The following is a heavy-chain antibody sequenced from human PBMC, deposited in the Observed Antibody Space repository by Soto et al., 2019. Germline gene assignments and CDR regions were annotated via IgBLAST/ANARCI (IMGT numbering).Heavy chain of an antibody. D-gene: IGHD4-4*01. Sequence: PGGSLRLSCAASGFTFNSYAMNWVRQAPGRGLEWVSAISGSGGTTYDADSVKGRFTISRDNSKNTLYLQMNSLRAEDTAVYYCAKADTGYSNPYDFLDFSGKGTTVTVSS. J-gene: IGHJ6*03. CDR2: ISGSGGTT. V-gene: IGHV3-23*01. CDR3: AKADTGYSNPYDFLDF. CDR1: GFTFNSYA.